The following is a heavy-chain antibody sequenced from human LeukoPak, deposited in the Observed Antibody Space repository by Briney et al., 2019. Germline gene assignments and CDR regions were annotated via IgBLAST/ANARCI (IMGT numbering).Heavy chain of an antibody. V-gene: IGHV3-30*01. CDR3: ARDSTYWYDSGSSGPHYFDY. CDR2: ISSDGSET. J-gene: IGHJ4*02. CDR1: GFIFSNYA. Sequence: RSPRLSCAASGFIFSNYAMHWVRQAPGKGLEWVALISSDGSETYHADSVKGRFSISRDNSKNTLYLQLNSLRAEDTSVYYCARDSTYWYDSGSSGPHYFDYWGQGTLVTVSS. D-gene: IGHD3-10*01.